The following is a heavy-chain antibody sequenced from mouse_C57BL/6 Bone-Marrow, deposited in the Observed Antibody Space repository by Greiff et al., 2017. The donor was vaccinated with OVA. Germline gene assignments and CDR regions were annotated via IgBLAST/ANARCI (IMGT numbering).Heavy chain of an antibody. V-gene: IGHV1-81*01. D-gene: IGHD2-1*01. CDR2: IYPRSGNT. CDR3: ARPRYGNLYAMDY. CDR1: GYTFTSYG. J-gene: IGHJ4*01. Sequence: QVQLQQSGAELARPGASVKLSCKASGYTFTSYGISWVKQRTGQGLEWIGEIYPRSGNTYYNEKFKGKATLTADKSSSTACMELRSLTSEDSAVYFCARPRYGNLYAMDYWGQGTSVTVSS.